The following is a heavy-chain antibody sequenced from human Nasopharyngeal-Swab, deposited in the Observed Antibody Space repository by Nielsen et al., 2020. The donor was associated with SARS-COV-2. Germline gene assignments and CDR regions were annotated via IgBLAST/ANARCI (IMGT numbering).Heavy chain of an antibody. V-gene: IGHV1-8*01. CDR1: RYTFTSYD. J-gene: IGHJ6*03. CDR2: MNPNSGNT. D-gene: IGHD3-22*01. Sequence: ASVKVSCKASRYTFTSYDINWVRQATGQGLEWMGWMNPNSGNTGYAQKFQGRVTMTRNTSISTAYMELSSLRSEDTAVYYCARGRKGGGIVVVIPYYYYYMDVWGKGTTVTVSS. CDR3: ARGRKGGGIVVVIPYYYYYMDV.